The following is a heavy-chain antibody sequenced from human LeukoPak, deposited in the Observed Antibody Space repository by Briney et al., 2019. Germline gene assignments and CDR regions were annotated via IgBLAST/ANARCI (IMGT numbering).Heavy chain of an antibody. CDR3: ASGCSGGSCYDY. CDR1: GFAVSSNY. Sequence: GGSLRLSCAVSGFAVSSNYMSWVRQAPGKGLEWVSVIYSGGSTYYADSVKGRFTISRDNSKNTLYLQMNSLRAEDTAVYYCASGCSGGSCYDYWGQGTLVTVSS. CDR2: IYSGGST. D-gene: IGHD2-15*01. J-gene: IGHJ4*02. V-gene: IGHV3-53*01.